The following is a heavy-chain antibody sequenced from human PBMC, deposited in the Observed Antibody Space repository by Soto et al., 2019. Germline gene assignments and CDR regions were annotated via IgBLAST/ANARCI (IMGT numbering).Heavy chain of an antibody. Sequence: ASVKVSCKDSGYTFTSYDINWVRQATGQGLEWMGWMNPNSGNTGYAQKFQGRVTMTRNTSISTAYMELSSLRSEDTAVYYCARNPPMGSYYRNLLYYYYGMDVWGQGTTVTVSS. D-gene: IGHD3-10*01. CDR1: GYTFTSYD. V-gene: IGHV1-8*01. CDR2: MNPNSGNT. CDR3: ARNPPMGSYYRNLLYYYYGMDV. J-gene: IGHJ6*02.